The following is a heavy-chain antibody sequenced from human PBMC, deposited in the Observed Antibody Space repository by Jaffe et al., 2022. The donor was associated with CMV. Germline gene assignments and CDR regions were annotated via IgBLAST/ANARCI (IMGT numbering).Heavy chain of an antibody. J-gene: IGHJ4*02. CDR3: ARVADTGWSDTVDDC. Sequence: EVQLVESGGGLVQPGGSLTLSCAASGFTFSDHYMDWVRQAPGKELEWVGRIRNKANGYTTEYAASVKGRFTVSRDDSKNLLYLQMNSLKTDDTAVYYCARVADTGWSDTVDDCWGQGALVTVSS. CDR2: IRNKANGYTT. CDR1: GFTFSDHY. V-gene: IGHV3-72*01. D-gene: IGHD2-21*01.